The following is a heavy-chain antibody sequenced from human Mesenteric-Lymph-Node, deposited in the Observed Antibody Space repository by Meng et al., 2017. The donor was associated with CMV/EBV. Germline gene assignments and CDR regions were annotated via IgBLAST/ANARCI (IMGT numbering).Heavy chain of an antibody. J-gene: IGHJ6*02. Sequence: GGSLRLSCAASGFNFGGYSMNWVRQAPGKGLEWVGFIRSKAYGGTTEYAASVKGRFTISRDNSKNTLYLQMNSLRAEDTAVYYCARPESPGYGDPHYYGLDVWGQGTTVTVSS. CDR3: ARPESPGYGDPHYYGLDV. V-gene: IGHV3-49*04. CDR2: IRSKAYGGTT. D-gene: IGHD4-17*01. CDR1: GFNFGGYS.